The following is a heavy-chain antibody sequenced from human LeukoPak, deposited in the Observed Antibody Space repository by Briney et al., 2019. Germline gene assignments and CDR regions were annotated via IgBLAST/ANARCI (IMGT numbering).Heavy chain of an antibody. Sequence: GGSLRLSCAASGFTFSRYSMNWVRQAPGKGLEWVSSISSSSSYIYYADSVKGRFTISRDNAKDSLSLQMNSLRAGDTAVYYCARDGGAGELTAIGAFDIWGQGTMVTVSS. D-gene: IGHD3-16*01. CDR2: ISSSSSYI. CDR3: ARDGGAGELTAIGAFDI. V-gene: IGHV3-21*01. CDR1: GFTFSRYS. J-gene: IGHJ3*02.